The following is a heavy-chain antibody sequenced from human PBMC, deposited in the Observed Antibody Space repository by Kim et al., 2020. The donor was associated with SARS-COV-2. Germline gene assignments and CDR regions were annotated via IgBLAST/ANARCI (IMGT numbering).Heavy chain of an antibody. CDR2: IKSKTDGGTT. D-gene: IGHD2-2*01. Sequence: GGSLRLSCAASGFTFSNAWMSWVRQAPGKGLEWLGRIKSKTDGGTTDYAAPVKGRFTISRDDSKNTLYLQMNSLKTEDTAVYYCTTDSLVVVVPAARTFNQLGRKKIHDAFDIWGQGTMVTVSS. CDR3: TTDSLVVVVPAARTFNQLGRKKIHDAFDI. CDR1: GFTFSNAW. J-gene: IGHJ3*02. V-gene: IGHV3-15*01.